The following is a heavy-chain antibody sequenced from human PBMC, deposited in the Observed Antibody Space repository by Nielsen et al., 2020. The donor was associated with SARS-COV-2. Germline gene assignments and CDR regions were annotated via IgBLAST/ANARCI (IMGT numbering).Heavy chain of an antibody. CDR3: ARNTYGGSTDY. Sequence: GESLKISCQGSGYTFTSYWIGWVRQMPGKGLEWMGVIYPRDSDTRYNPSFQGQVTISADKSIITVYLQWSGLKASDSAMYYCARNTYGGSTDYWGQGTLVTVSS. CDR2: IYPRDSDT. V-gene: IGHV5-51*01. J-gene: IGHJ4*02. D-gene: IGHD4-23*01. CDR1: GYTFTSYW.